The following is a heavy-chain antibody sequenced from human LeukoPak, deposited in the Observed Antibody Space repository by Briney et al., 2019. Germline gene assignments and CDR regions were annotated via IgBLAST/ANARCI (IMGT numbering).Heavy chain of an antibody. CDR1: GFTFDDYA. Sequence: GRSLRLSCAASGFTFDDYAMHWVRQAPGKGLEWVSGISWNSGSIGYADSVKGRFTISRDNAKNSLYLQMNSLRAEDTALYYCAKDSLRYSSSTSCYQFDYWGQGTLVTVSS. J-gene: IGHJ4*02. D-gene: IGHD2-2*01. CDR3: AKDSLRYSSSTSCYQFDY. CDR2: ISWNSGSI. V-gene: IGHV3-9*01.